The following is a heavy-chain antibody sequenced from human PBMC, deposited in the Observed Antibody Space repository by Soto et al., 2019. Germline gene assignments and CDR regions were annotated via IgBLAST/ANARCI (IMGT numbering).Heavy chain of an antibody. D-gene: IGHD6-13*01. CDR2: INHSGST. V-gene: IGHV4-34*01. J-gene: IGHJ4*02. CDR3: ASTEVPGQVVWGY. CDR1: GGSFSGYY. Sequence: SETLSLTCAVYGGSFSGYYWSWIRQPPGKGLEWIGEINHSGSTNYNPSLKSRVTISVDTSKNQSSLKLSSVIAADAAVYYCASTEVPGQVVWGYWGQGTLVTVSS.